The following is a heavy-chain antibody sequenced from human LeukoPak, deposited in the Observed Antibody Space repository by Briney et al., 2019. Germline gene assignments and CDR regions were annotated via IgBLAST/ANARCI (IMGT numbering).Heavy chain of an antibody. Sequence: GRSLRLSCAASGFTFSSYPMHWVRQAPGKGLEWVAIISYDGSNKYYADSVKGRFTISRDNAKNSLYLQMNSLRPEDTAVYYCARDYGDYWGQGTLVTVSS. D-gene: IGHD4-17*01. J-gene: IGHJ4*02. CDR3: ARDYGDY. CDR2: ISYDGSNK. CDR1: GFTFSSYP. V-gene: IGHV3-30-3*01.